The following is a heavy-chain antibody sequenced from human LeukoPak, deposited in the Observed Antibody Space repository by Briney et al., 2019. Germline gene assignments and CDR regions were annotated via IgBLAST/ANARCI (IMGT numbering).Heavy chain of an antibody. CDR1: GFTFDDYA. J-gene: IGHJ4*02. V-gene: IGHV3-9*01. CDR3: AKDIWNYYDSSVEYYFDY. Sequence: PGGSLRLSCAASGFTFDDYAMPWVRQAPGKGLEWVSGISWNSGSIGYADSVKGRFTISRDNAKNSLYLQMNSLRAEDTALYYCAKDIWNYYDSSVEYYFDYWGQGTLVTVSS. CDR2: ISWNSGSI. D-gene: IGHD3-22*01.